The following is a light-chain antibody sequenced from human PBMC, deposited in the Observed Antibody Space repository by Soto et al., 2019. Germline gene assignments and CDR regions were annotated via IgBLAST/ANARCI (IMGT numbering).Light chain of an antibody. CDR1: QSVSNN. V-gene: IGKV3-15*01. Sequence: EIVMTQSPATLSVSPGERXTLXXRASQSVSNNLAWYQKKPGQAPRLLIYGASTRATGIPARFSGSGSGTEFTLTISSLXXXXXXXXXXXXXXNXWTFGQGTRVEIK. CDR3: XXXXNXWT. J-gene: IGKJ1*01. CDR2: GAS.